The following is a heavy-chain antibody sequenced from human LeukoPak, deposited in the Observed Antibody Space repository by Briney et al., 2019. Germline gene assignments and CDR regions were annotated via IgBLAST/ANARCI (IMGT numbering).Heavy chain of an antibody. CDR3: VRNLDFWGDSEDY. D-gene: IGHD3-3*01. Sequence: PGGSLSLSCAASGFIFSSYAMNWVRQAPGKGLEWVSGISGSGTNTDYIDSVKGRFTVSRDNSKNTLYQQMNSLRAEDTAVYYCVRNLDFWGDSEDYWGQGTLVTVSS. CDR2: ISGSGTNT. CDR1: GFIFSSYA. V-gene: IGHV3-23*01. J-gene: IGHJ4*02.